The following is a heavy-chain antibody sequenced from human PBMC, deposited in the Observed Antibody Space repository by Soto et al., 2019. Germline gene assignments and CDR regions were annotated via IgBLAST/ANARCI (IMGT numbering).Heavy chain of an antibody. CDR3: ARVSDY. Sequence: QVLLQQWGAGRLKPSETLSLTCAVYGGSFIDYSWGWIRQSPGTGLEWIGEINHSGSANYNPSLTSRVTISVDTSKNQFSLKLYSMTAADAAVYYCARVSDYWSQGTLVTVSS. V-gene: IGHV4-34*01. J-gene: IGHJ4*02. CDR2: INHSGSA. CDR1: GGSFIDYS.